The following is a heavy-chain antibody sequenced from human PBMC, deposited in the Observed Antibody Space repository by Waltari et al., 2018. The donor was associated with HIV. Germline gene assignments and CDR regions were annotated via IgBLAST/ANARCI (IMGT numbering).Heavy chain of an antibody. CDR3: VRAGGFCTSISCPGGY. J-gene: IGHJ4*02. CDR1: GYTFTRHS. V-gene: IGHV1-3*01. CDR2: INGGSGDT. Sequence: QVQLVQSGAEVRKPGASVKVSCTVSGYTFTRHSMHWVRQAPGQSLEWMGWINGGSGDTKYSEKFQGRVTFTRDTSATTAYMELNSLRSEDTAVYYCVRAGGFCTSISCPGGYWGQGTLVTVSS. D-gene: IGHD2-2*01.